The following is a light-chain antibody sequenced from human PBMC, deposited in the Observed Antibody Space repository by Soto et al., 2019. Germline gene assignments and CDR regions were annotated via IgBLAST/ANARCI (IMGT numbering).Light chain of an antibody. CDR1: SSDVGGYKY. V-gene: IGLV2-14*01. Sequence: QSALTQPASVSGSPGQSITISCTGTSSDVGGYKYVSWYQHHPGKAPKFLIYGVSNRPSGVSNRFSGSKSGNTASLTISGLQAEDEAHYYCSSYTTGRPYVLIGGGTKLTVL. CDR2: GVS. CDR3: SSYTTGRPYVL. J-gene: IGLJ2*01.